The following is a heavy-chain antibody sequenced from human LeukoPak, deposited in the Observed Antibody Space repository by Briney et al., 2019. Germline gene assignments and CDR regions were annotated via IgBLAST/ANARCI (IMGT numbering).Heavy chain of an antibody. CDR1: GGSISSYY. CDR2: IYYSGST. CDR3: ARGVHRHSSSWYSAFFDY. J-gene: IGHJ4*02. Sequence: PSETLSLTCTVSGGSISSYYWSWIRQPPGKGLEWIGYIYYSGSTNYNPSLKSRVTISVDTSKNLFSLKLSSVTAADTAVYYCARGVHRHSSSWYSAFFDYWGQGTLVTVSS. D-gene: IGHD6-13*01. V-gene: IGHV4-59*01.